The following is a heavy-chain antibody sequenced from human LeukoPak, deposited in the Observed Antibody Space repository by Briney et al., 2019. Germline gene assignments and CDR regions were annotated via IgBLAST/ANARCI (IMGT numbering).Heavy chain of an antibody. J-gene: IGHJ5*02. CDR3: ARVVYEGYWFDP. CDR2: ISAYNGNT. D-gene: IGHD5/OR15-5a*01. V-gene: IGHV1-18*01. Sequence: ASVKVSCKASGYTFTSYGISWVRQAPGQGLEWMGWISAYNGNTSYARKLQGRVTMTTDTSTSTAYMELRSLRSDDTAVYYCARVVYEGYWFDPWGQGTLVTVSS. CDR1: GYTFTSYG.